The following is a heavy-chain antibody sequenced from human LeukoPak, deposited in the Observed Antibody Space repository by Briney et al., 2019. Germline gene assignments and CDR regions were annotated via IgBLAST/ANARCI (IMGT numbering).Heavy chain of an antibody. J-gene: IGHJ3*02. CDR3: AGTWRRLRFLEWLLFSPEDRDAFDI. V-gene: IGHV1-2*02. D-gene: IGHD3-3*01. CDR1: GYTFTGYY. CDR2: INPNSGGT. Sequence: ASVKVSCKASGYTFTGYYMHWVRQAPGQGLEWMGWINPNSGGTNYAQKFQGRVTMTRDTSISTAYMELSRLRSDDTAVYYCAGTWRRLRFLEWLLFSPEDRDAFDIWGQGTMVTVSS.